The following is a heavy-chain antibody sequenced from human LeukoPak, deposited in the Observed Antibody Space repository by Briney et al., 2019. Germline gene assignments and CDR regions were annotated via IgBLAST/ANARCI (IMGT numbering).Heavy chain of an antibody. Sequence: PGGSLRLSCAASGFTFSRYSMNWVRQAPGKGLEWVAYISRSSNTFYYADSVRGRFTISRDNAKNSLYLQMNSLRDEDTAVYYCARDVEHLYFVFDYWGQGTLVSVSS. CDR2: ISRSSNTF. J-gene: IGHJ4*02. D-gene: IGHD2-8*01. CDR1: GFTFSRYS. CDR3: ARDVEHLYFVFDY. V-gene: IGHV3-48*02.